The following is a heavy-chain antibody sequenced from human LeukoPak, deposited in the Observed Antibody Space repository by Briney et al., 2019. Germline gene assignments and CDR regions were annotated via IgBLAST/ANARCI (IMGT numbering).Heavy chain of an antibody. D-gene: IGHD3-16*01. CDR3: AREPNYGEGFDY. CDR1: GFTFSSYA. Sequence: GRSLRLSCAASGFTFSSYAMHWVRQAPGKGLEWVAVISYDGSNKYYADSVEGRFTISRDNSKNTLYLQMNSLRAEDTAVYYCAREPNYGEGFDYWGQGTLVTVSS. V-gene: IGHV3-30-3*01. J-gene: IGHJ4*02. CDR2: ISYDGSNK.